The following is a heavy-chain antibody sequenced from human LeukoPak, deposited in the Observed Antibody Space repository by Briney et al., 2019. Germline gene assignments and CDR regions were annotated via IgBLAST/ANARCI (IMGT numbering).Heavy chain of an antibody. Sequence: SQTLSLTCTVSGGIISSGDYYWSWIRQPPGKDLEWIGYIYYSGSTYYNPSLKSRVTMSVDTSKNQFSLKLSSVTAADTAVYYYARGPFYYGSGSTNWFDPWGQGTLVTVSS. V-gene: IGHV4-30-4*08. D-gene: IGHD3-10*01. J-gene: IGHJ5*02. CDR2: IYYSGST. CDR3: ARGPFYYGSGSTNWFDP. CDR1: GGIISSGDYY.